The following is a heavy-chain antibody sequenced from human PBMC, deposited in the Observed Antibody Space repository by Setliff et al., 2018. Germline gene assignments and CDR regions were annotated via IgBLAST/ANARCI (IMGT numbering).Heavy chain of an antibody. Sequence: GGSLRLSCAASGLTFSSDAMTWVRQTPGKGLEWVSVISSDGTSIYYADSVKGRFTISRGNSKNTLYLQMNRLRAEDTAVYYCARENYYVSSGYYYGVDYWGQGTLVTVSS. CDR2: ISSDGTSI. V-gene: IGHV3-23*03. CDR1: GLTFSSDA. J-gene: IGHJ4*02. D-gene: IGHD3-22*01. CDR3: ARENYYVSSGYYYGVDY.